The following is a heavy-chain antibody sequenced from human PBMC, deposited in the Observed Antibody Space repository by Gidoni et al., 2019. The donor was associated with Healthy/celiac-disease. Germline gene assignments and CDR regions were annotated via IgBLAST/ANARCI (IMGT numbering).Heavy chain of an antibody. CDR3: ARSSGYSSSWLDY. CDR1: GGTFSSHT. J-gene: IGHJ4*02. D-gene: IGHD6-13*01. CDR2: IIPIRGIA. V-gene: IGHV1-69*02. Sequence: VPLVQSGAEVKKPGSPVKLSCKASGGTFSSHTISWVRQAPGQWLEWMGRIIPIRGIANYAQKFQGRVTITADKSTSTAYMELSSLRSEDTAVYYCARSSGYSSSWLDYWGQGTLVTVSS.